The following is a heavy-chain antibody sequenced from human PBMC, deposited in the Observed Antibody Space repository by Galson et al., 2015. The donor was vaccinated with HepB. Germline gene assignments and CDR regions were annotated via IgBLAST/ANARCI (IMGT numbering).Heavy chain of an antibody. D-gene: IGHD6-13*01. Sequence: SLRLSCAASGFTFSSYSMHWVRQAPGKGLENVSVINGNGDRTYYVNSVKGRFTISRDNSENTLYLQMGSLRPEDMAMYYCGREGTPGTVDYWGRGTLVTVSS. V-gene: IGHV3-64*01. CDR2: INGNGDRT. CDR1: GFTFSSYS. J-gene: IGHJ4*02. CDR3: GREGTPGTVDY.